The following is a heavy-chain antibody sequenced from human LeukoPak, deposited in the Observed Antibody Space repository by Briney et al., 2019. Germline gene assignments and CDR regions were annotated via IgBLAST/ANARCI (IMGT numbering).Heavy chain of an antibody. CDR1: GFTFSTYW. D-gene: IGHD3-22*01. Sequence: GGSLRLSCAASGFTFSTYWMHWVRQVPGKGLVWVSRINTDGSSRSYADSVKGRFTISRDNAKNTLYLQMNSLRVEDTAVYYCARDRFYYDSSGCYRSYDAFDIWGQGTVVTVSS. J-gene: IGHJ3*02. CDR3: ARDRFYYDSSGCYRSYDAFDI. V-gene: IGHV3-74*01. CDR2: INTDGSSR.